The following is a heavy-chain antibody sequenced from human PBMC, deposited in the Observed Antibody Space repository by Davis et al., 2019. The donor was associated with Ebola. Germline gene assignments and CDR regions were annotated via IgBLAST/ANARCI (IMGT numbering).Heavy chain of an antibody. J-gene: IGHJ6*02. CDR1: GGSISSSNW. D-gene: IGHD4-11*01. V-gene: IGHV4-4*02. CDR3: ARVPSNYGYYYYYYGMDV. Sequence: SETLSLTCAVSGGSISSSNWWSWVRQPPGKGLEWIGEIYHSGSTNYNPSLKSRVTISVDKSKNQFSLKLSSVTAADTAVYYCARVPSNYGYYYYYYGMDVWGQGTTVTVSS. CDR2: IYHSGST.